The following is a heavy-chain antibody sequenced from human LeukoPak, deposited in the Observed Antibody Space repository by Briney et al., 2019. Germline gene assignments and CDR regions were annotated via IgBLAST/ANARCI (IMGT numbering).Heavy chain of an antibody. CDR2: INQDGGTR. D-gene: IGHD3-16*01. Sequence: GGSLRLSCAASGFTFSNTWMAWVRQAPGKALEWVANINQDGGTRQYADSVRGRFTISRDNAKNSLYLEMNSLRAEDTGLYHCARDMKGNLDYWGQGTLVTVSS. CDR3: ARDMKGNLDY. J-gene: IGHJ4*02. V-gene: IGHV3-7*01. CDR1: GFTFSNTW.